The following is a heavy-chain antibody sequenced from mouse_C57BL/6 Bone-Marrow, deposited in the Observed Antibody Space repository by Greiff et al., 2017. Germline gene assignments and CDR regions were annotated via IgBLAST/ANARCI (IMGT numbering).Heavy chain of an antibody. V-gene: IGHV1-52*01. CDR2: IDPSDSET. CDR1: GYTFTSYW. D-gene: IGHD2-5*01. J-gene: IGHJ2*01. Sequence: QVQLQQPGAELVRPGSSVKLSCKASGYTFTSYWMHWVKQRPIQGLEWIGNIDPSDSETHYNQKFKDKATLTVDKSSSTAYMQLSSLTSEDSAVYYCARENPSYYSNYDYWGQGTTLTVSS. CDR3: ARENPSYYSNYDY.